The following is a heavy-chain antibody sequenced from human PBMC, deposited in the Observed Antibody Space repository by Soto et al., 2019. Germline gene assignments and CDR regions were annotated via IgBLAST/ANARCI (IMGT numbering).Heavy chain of an antibody. J-gene: IGHJ4*02. Sequence: QVQLVQSGAEVKKPGSSVKVSCKASGGTFSSYAISWVRQAPGQGLEWMGGIIPIFGTANYAQKFQGRVTITADESPSTAYRELSSLRSEDTAVYYCARDPVDTAAAGTSNTNFDYWGQGTLVTVSS. D-gene: IGHD6-13*01. CDR1: GGTFSSYA. CDR3: ARDPVDTAAAGTSNTNFDY. V-gene: IGHV1-69*12. CDR2: IIPIFGTA.